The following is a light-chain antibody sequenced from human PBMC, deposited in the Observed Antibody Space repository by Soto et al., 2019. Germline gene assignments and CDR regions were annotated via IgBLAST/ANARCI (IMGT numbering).Light chain of an antibody. CDR2: DVS. CDR3: SSYTSSSTLV. V-gene: IGLV2-14*01. CDR1: SSDVGGYNY. J-gene: IGLJ2*01. Sequence: QSALTQPAAVSGSPGQSITISCTVTSSDVGGYNYVSWYQQHTGKAPKIMIYDVSNRPSGVSNRFSGSKSDNTASLTISGLQAEDEADYYCSSYTSSSTLVFGGGTKLNVL.